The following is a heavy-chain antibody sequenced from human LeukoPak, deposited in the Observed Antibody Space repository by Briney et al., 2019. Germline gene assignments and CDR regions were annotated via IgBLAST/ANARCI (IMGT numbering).Heavy chain of an antibody. CDR3: GSMVREGEDY. J-gene: IGHJ4*02. CDR2: ITSSSSYI. Sequence: GGSLRLSCTASGFTFSTYTVSWVRQAPGKGLEWVSSITSSSSYIYYADSVKGRFTISRDNAKNSLYLQMNSLRAEDTAVYYCGSMVREGEDYWGQGTLVTVSS. D-gene: IGHD3-10*01. CDR1: GFTFSTYT. V-gene: IGHV3-21*01.